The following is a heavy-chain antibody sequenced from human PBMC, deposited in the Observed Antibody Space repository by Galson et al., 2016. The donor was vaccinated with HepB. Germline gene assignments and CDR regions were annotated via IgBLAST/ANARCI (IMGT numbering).Heavy chain of an antibody. CDR2: ISRSTPTI. CDR1: GFIFSSYS. J-gene: IGHJ4*02. V-gene: IGHV3-48*04. Sequence: SLRLSCAASGFIFSSYSMNWVRQAPGKGLEWVSYISRSTPTIYYADSVKGRFTISRDNAKNSLYVQMNSLSAEDTAVYYCARFSGGYNGDFDYWGQGTLVTVSS. CDR3: ARFSGGYNGDFDY. D-gene: IGHD1-1*01.